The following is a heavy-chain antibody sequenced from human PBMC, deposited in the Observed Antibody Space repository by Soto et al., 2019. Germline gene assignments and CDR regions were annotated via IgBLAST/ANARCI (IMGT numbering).Heavy chain of an antibody. V-gene: IGHV3-30*18. CDR2: ISHDGSEK. J-gene: IGHJ6*02. CDR1: GFSFSTYG. CDR3: AKGSQEKVSLYFAMDV. D-gene: IGHD3-10*01. Sequence: QVQLVESGGGVVQPGRSLRLSCAASGFSFSTYGMHWVRQAPGKGLEWVAVISHDGSEKYYADSVKGRFTISRDNSENTLYLRMNSLRGEDTAVFFCAKGSQEKVSLYFAMDVWGQGTMVTVSS.